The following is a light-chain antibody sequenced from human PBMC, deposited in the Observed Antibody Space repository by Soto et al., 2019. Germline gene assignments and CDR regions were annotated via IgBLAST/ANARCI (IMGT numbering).Light chain of an antibody. Sequence: IQMTQSPSTLSASVGDRVTITCRASQNINTWLAWYQQKPGEPPKLLIFKASHLQSGVSSRFSGAGSGTRFTLTISGLQPDDFATYYCSQSSNYVWTFGQGTKV. V-gene: IGKV1-5*03. CDR3: SQSSNYVWT. CDR1: QNINTW. J-gene: IGKJ1*01. CDR2: KAS.